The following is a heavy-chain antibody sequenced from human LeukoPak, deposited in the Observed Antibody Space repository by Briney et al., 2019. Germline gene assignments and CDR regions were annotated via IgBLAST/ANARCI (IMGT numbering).Heavy chain of an antibody. V-gene: IGHV6-1*01. CDR1: GDSFSSNTAA. J-gene: IGHJ4*02. D-gene: IGHD6-19*01. Sequence: SQTLSLTCGISGDSFSSNTAAWNWIRQSPSTGLEWLGRTYYRSKWYNNYAVSVKSRITINPDSSKNQVSLQLNSVTPEDTAMYYCARENSRGRFDYWGQGTLVTVSS. CDR3: ARENSRGRFDY. CDR2: TYYRSKWYN.